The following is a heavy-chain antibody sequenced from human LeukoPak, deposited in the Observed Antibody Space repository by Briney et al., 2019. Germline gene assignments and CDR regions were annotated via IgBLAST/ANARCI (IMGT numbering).Heavy chain of an antibody. D-gene: IGHD6-19*01. Sequence: ASVKVSCKASGYTFTGYYMHWVRQAPGQGLEWMGWINPNSGGTNYAQKFQGRVTMTRDTSISTAYMELSRLRSDDTAVYYCARGARGYSSGWYPVYYYYYYMDVWGKGTTVTISS. CDR1: GYTFTGYY. CDR3: ARGARGYSSGWYPVYYYYYYMDV. CDR2: INPNSGGT. J-gene: IGHJ6*03. V-gene: IGHV1-2*02.